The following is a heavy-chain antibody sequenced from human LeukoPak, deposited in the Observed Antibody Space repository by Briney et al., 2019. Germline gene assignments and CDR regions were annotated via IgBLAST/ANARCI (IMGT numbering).Heavy chain of an antibody. CDR1: GYTFTSYD. CDR3: ARGVEMLAGAFGY. D-gene: IGHD5-24*01. Sequence: ASVKVSCKASGYTFTSYDINWVRQATGQGLEWMGWMNPNSGNTGYAQKFQGRVTMTRNTSISTAYMELSSLRYEDTAVYYCARGVEMLAGAFGYWGQGTLVTVSS. V-gene: IGHV1-8*01. CDR2: MNPNSGNT. J-gene: IGHJ4*02.